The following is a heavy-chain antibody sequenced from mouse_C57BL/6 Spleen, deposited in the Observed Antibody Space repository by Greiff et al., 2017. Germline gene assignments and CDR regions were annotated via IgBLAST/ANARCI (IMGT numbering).Heavy chain of an antibody. CDR1: GYTFTSYW. CDR2: IYPSDSET. J-gene: IGHJ3*01. D-gene: IGHD3-2*02. CDR3: ARRLDRSGTWFAY. Sequence: QVQLQQPGTELVRPGSSVKLSCKTSGYTFTSYWMDWVKQRPGQGLEWIGNIYPSDSETHYNQKFKDKATLTVDKSSSTAYMQLSSLTSEDSAVYYCARRLDRSGTWFAYWGQGTLVTVSA. V-gene: IGHV1-61*01.